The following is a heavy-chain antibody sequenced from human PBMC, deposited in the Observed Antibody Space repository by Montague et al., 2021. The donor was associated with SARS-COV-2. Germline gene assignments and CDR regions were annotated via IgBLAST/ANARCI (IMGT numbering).Heavy chain of an antibody. D-gene: IGHD4-17*01. J-gene: IGHJ4*02. Sequence: SETLSLTCTVSGGSIRSSSFYWGLIRQPPGKGLEWIGSISSSGYTYYNPSLKSRVTIFVDTSKNQFSLKLSSVTAADTAVYYCARDYDDYLDFWGQGNLVTVSS. CDR1: GGSIRSSSFY. CDR2: ISSSGYT. V-gene: IGHV4-39*01. CDR3: ARDYDDYLDF.